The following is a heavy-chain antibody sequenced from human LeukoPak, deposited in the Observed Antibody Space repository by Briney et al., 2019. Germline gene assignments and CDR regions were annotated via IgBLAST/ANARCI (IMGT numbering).Heavy chain of an antibody. CDR3: ARALGTGGDY. Sequence: GGSLRLSCAVSGFTFSNYWMHWVRQAPGKGLVWVSHINSDGSSTSYADSVKGRFTISRDNAKNTLYLQMNSLRAEDTAVYYCARALGTGGDYWGQGTLVTVSS. J-gene: IGHJ4*02. CDR1: GFTFSNYW. CDR2: INSDGSST. V-gene: IGHV3-74*01. D-gene: IGHD7-27*01.